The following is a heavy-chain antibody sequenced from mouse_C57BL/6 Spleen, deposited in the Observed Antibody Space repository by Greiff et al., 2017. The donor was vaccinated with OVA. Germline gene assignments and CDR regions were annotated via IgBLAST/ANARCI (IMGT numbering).Heavy chain of an antibody. D-gene: IGHD1-1*01. V-gene: IGHV1-82*01. J-gene: IGHJ2*01. CDR2: IYPGDGDT. CDR1: GYAFSSSW. Sequence: QVQLQQSGPELVKPGASVKISCKASGYAFSSSWMNWVKQRPGKGLEWIGRIYPGDGDTNYNGKFKGKATLTADKSSSTAYMQLSSLTSEDSAVYFGARSEAYYGSSHDDWGQGTTLTVSS. CDR3: ARSEAYYGSSHDD.